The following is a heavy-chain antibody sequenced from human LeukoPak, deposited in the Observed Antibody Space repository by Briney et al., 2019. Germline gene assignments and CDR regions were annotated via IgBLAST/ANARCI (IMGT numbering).Heavy chain of an antibody. V-gene: IGHV1-69*01. Sequence: SAKVSCKASGGTFSSYAISWVRRATGHGLEWMGWIIPIFGTANYAQKSQGRVTITADESTSTAYMELSSLRSEDTAVYYCARTYCSGGSCYIGYNWFDPWGQGTLVTVSS. D-gene: IGHD2-15*01. CDR3: ARTYCSGGSCYIGYNWFDP. J-gene: IGHJ5*02. CDR2: IIPIFGTA. CDR1: GGTFSSYA.